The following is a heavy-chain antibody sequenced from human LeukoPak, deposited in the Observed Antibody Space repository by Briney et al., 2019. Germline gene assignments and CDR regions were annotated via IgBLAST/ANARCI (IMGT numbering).Heavy chain of an antibody. J-gene: IGHJ4*02. CDR2: ISAYNGNT. V-gene: IGHV1-18*01. CDR1: GYTFTSYG. Sequence: ASVKVSCKASGYTFTSYGISWVRQAPGQGLEWMGWISAYNGNTNYAQKLQGRVTMTTDTSTSTAYMELRSLRPDDTAVYYCARDPIRDGYSYYFDYWGQGTLVTVSS. CDR3: ARDPIRDGYSYYFDY. D-gene: IGHD5-24*01.